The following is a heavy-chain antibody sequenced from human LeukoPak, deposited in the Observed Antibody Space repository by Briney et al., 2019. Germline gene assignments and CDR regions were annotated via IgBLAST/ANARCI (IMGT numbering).Heavy chain of an antibody. V-gene: IGHV1-18*01. CDR2: INGHNGNT. J-gene: IGHJ4*02. CDR3: GRGAWGEVLFDY. Sequence: ASVKVSCKASGYTFTTYGITWVRQAPGQGLEWMGWINGHNGNTKYERKLQGRVTMTTDISTSTAYMELRSLRSDDTAVYYCGRGAWGEVLFDYWGQGTLVTVSS. D-gene: IGHD3-10*01. CDR1: GYTFTTYG.